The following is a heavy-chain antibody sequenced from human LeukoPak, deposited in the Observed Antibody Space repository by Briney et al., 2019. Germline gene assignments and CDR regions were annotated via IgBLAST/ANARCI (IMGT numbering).Heavy chain of an antibody. CDR2: INHSGST. V-gene: IGHV4-34*01. J-gene: IGHJ4*02. D-gene: IGHD3-10*01. CDR3: ARDYYGSGSYYPTYFDY. Sequence: SETLSLTCAVYGGSFSGYYWSWIRQPPGKGLEWIGEINHSGSTNYNPSLKSRVTISVDTSKNQFSLKLSSVTAADTAVYYCARDYYGSGSYYPTYFDYWGQGTLVTVSS. CDR1: GGSFSGYY.